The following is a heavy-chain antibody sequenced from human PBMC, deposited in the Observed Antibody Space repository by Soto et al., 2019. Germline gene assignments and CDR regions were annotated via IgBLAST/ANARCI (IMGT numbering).Heavy chain of an antibody. CDR3: ANEAPDY. Sequence: QVQLVESGGGVVQPGRSLRLSCAASGFTFNNYGVHWVRQAPGKGLEWVAVISYDGSNKYYADSVKGRFTILRDNSNNTLYLQMNSLRAEDTAVYFCANEAPDYWGQGTLVTVSS. CDR2: ISYDGSNK. CDR1: GFTFNNYG. J-gene: IGHJ4*02. V-gene: IGHV3-30*18.